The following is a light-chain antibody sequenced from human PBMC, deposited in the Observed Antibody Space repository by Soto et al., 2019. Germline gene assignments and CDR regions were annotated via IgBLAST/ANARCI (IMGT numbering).Light chain of an antibody. CDR1: QNIKSNY. CDR2: GAS. J-gene: IGKJ1*01. Sequence: EIVLTQSPVTPSLSPGERATLSSRGRQNIKSNYLAWYRQKPGQAPRLLIYGASNRAAAVLDGFSGSGSGTAFSLTITSLEPDDVAVYYCRQDGTSLRCTFGQGTKVDIK. V-gene: IGKV3-20*01. CDR3: RQDGTSLRCT.